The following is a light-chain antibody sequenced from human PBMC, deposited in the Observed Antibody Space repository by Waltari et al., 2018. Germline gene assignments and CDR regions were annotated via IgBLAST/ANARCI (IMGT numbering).Light chain of an antibody. V-gene: IGLV2-11*01. Sequence: QSALTQPRSVSGSPGQSVTISCTGTSSDVGGYNYVSWYQQHSGKAPKLMIYDVNKRPPGVPDRFSGPKSGNTASLTISGLQAEDEADYYCCSHAGSYTFVFGGGTKLTVL. CDR3: CSHAGSYTFV. J-gene: IGLJ3*02. CDR1: SSDVGGYNY. CDR2: DVN.